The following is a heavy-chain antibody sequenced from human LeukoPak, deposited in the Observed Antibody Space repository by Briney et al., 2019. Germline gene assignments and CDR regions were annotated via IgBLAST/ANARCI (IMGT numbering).Heavy chain of an antibody. CDR3: VRGDRRDF. CDR1: GFTFSTST. D-gene: IGHD3-16*01. Sequence: GGSLRLSCAASGFTFSTSTMNWVRQAPGKGLEWVSSIDSSGLSTFCVASLRGRFTISRDNAKNSLYLQMNSLRAEDTAVYHCVRGDRRDFWGQGTLVTVSS. J-gene: IGHJ4*02. V-gene: IGHV3-21*01. CDR2: IDSSGLST.